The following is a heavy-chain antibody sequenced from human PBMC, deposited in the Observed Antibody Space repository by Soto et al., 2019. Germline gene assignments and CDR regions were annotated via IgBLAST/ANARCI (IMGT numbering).Heavy chain of an antibody. CDR3: GKTLHNWNSVPDY. J-gene: IGHJ4*02. Sequence: EVQLLESGGGLVQPGGSLRLSCAASGFTFSSYGMSWVRQAPGKGLEWVSVISGSGDSTYYADSVKGRFTISRDNSQNTLYLQMNSLRAEDTAVYYCGKTLHNWNSVPDYWGQGTLVTVSS. V-gene: IGHV3-23*01. D-gene: IGHD1-7*01. CDR1: GFTFSSYG. CDR2: ISGSGDST.